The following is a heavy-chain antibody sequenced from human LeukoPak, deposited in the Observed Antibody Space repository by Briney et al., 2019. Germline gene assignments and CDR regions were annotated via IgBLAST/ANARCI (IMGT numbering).Heavy chain of an antibody. V-gene: IGHV1-69*13. CDR2: IIPIFGTA. CDR3: ASPPNYYDSSGYFLYYFDY. J-gene: IGHJ4*02. Sequence: ASVKVSCKASGGTFSSYAISWVRQAPGQGLGWMGGIIPIFGTANYAQKFQGRVTITADESTSTAYMELSSLRSEDTAVYYCASPPNYYDSSGYFLYYFDYWGQGTLVTVSS. CDR1: GGTFSSYA. D-gene: IGHD3-22*01.